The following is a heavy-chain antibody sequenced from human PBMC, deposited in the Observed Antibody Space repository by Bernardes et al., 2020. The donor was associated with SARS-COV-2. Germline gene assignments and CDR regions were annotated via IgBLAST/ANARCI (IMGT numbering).Heavy chain of an antibody. Sequence: SETLSLTCTVSGGSISSSSYYWGWIRQPPGKGLEWIGSIYYSGSTYYNPSLKSRVTISVDSSKNQFSLRLTSVTAADTAVYYCVGSSCGRDCYIGGLRSWDYGMDVWGQGTTVIVSS. J-gene: IGHJ6*02. D-gene: IGHD2-21*02. CDR2: IYYSGST. CDR3: VGSSCGRDCYIGGLRSWDYGMDV. CDR1: GGSISSSSYY. V-gene: IGHV4-39*01.